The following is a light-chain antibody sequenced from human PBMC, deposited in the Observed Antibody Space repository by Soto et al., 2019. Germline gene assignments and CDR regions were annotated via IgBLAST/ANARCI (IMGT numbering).Light chain of an antibody. Sequence: QSVLTQPPSASGSPGQSVAISCTGTSSDVGAYNYVCWYQQHPGKAPKLMIYEVNKRPSGVPDRFSGSKSGNTASLTVSGLQAEDEADYYCSSYAANDHVVFGGGTKVTVL. V-gene: IGLV2-8*01. CDR3: SSYAANDHVV. J-gene: IGLJ2*01. CDR1: SSDVGAYNY. CDR2: EVN.